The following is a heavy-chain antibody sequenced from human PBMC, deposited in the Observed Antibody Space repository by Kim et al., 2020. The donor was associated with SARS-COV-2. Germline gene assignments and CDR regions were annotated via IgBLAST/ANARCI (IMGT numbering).Heavy chain of an antibody. D-gene: IGHD2-15*01. CDR1: GFTFSNAW. CDR3: TTLGYCNGDSCAR. Sequence: GGSLRLSCAASGFTFSNAWMSWVRQAPGKGLEWVGRIKRKTDGGTTDYAAPVKGRFTISRDDSKNTLYLQMNSLKTEDTAVYYCTTLGYCNGDSCARWGQGTLVTVSS. V-gene: IGHV3-15*01. CDR2: IKRKTDGGTT. J-gene: IGHJ4*02.